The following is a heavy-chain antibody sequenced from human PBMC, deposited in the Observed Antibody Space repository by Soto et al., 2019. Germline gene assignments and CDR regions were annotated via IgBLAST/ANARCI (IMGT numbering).Heavy chain of an antibody. J-gene: IGHJ4*02. V-gene: IGHV3-23*01. D-gene: IGHD5-18*01. CDR2: ISGSGGST. CDR1: GFTFSSYA. Sequence: GGSLRLSCAASGFTFSSYAMSWVRQAPGKGLEWVSAISGSGGSTYYADSVKGRFTISRDNSKNTLYLQMNSLRAEDTAVYYCATGYSYAYYFDYWGQGTLVTVSS. CDR3: ATGYSYAYYFDY.